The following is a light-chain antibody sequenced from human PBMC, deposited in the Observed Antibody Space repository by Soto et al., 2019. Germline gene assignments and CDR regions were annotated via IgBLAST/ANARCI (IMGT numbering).Light chain of an antibody. CDR3: QQRSNWPPTWT. CDR2: DAS. J-gene: IGKJ1*01. V-gene: IGKV3-11*01. Sequence: EIVLTQSPGTLSLSPGERATLSCRASQRIGSYLAWYQQKPGQTPRLLIYDASNRATGIPARFSGSGSGTDFPLTISSLEPEDFAVYYCQQRSNWPPTWTFGQGPKVEIK. CDR1: QRIGSY.